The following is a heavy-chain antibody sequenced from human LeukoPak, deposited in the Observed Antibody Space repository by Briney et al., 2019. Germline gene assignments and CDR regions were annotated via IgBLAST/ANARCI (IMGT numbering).Heavy chain of an antibody. CDR3: ARANARPVADI. Sequence: VASVKVSCKASGYTFTSYGISWVRQAPGQGLEWMGWINTNTGNPTYAQGFTGRFVFSLDTSVSTAYLQISSLKAEDTAVYYCARANARPVADIWGQGTMVTVSS. V-gene: IGHV7-4-1*02. D-gene: IGHD2-8*01. CDR2: INTNTGNP. CDR1: GYTFTSYG. J-gene: IGHJ3*02.